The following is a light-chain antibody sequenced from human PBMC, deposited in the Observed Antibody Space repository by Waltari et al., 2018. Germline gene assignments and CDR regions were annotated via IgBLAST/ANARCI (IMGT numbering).Light chain of an antibody. CDR1: QSVSRY. Sequence: EFVLTQSPATLSLSPGEGATLSCRASQSVSRYLTWYQQKPGQAPRLLIHDTSNRATGIPARFSGSGSGTDFTLTISGLEPEDFAVYYCQHRRTFGQGTELEI. CDR3: QHRRT. V-gene: IGKV3-11*01. J-gene: IGKJ2*01. CDR2: DTS.